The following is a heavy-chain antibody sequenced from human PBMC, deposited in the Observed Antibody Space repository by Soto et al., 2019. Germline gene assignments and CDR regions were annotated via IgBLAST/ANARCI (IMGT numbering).Heavy chain of an antibody. CDR2: IYHSGST. CDR1: GGSISSSNW. D-gene: IGHD3-10*01. CDR3: ARVKLLWFGEWDGMDV. Sequence: QVQLQESGPGLVKPSGTLSLTCAVSGGSISSSNWWSWVRQPPGKGLEWMGEIYHSGSTNDNPSLKSRVTISVDKSKNQFSLKLSSVPAADTAVYYCARVKLLWFGEWDGMDVWGQGTTVTVSS. V-gene: IGHV4-4*02. J-gene: IGHJ6*02.